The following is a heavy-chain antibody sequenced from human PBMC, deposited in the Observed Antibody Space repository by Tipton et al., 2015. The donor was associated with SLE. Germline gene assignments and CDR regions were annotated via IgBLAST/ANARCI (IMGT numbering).Heavy chain of an antibody. J-gene: IGHJ3*02. CDR2: IRNGGGKSDGKT. CDR1: GFSISTYG. Sequence: SLRLSCAPSGFSISTYGMAWVRQPPGKGLEWVSTIRNGGGKSDGKTYYAESVRGRFTISRDRSKNTIYLQMDSLRAEDTALYYCAKGKRTIYDHDAFDMWGQGTVVTVSS. CDR3: AKGKRTIYDHDAFDM. D-gene: IGHD3-3*01. V-gene: IGHV3-23*01.